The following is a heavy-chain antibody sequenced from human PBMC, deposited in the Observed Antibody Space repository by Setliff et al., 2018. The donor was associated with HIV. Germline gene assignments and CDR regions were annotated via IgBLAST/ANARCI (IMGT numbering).Heavy chain of an antibody. Sequence: GGSLRLSCAASGFSFSTYGMHWVRQAPGKGLEWVAVIWFDGSIKYYADSVKGRFTISRDNSKNTLYLQMNSLRVEDTAVYYCAKVRDGSSPGFHHWGQGTLVTVSS. CDR2: IWFDGSIK. V-gene: IGHV3-33*06. J-gene: IGHJ1*01. D-gene: IGHD6-13*01. CDR1: GFSFSTYG. CDR3: AKVRDGSSPGFHH.